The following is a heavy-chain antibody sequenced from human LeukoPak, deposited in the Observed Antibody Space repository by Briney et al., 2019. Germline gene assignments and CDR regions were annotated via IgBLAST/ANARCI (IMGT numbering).Heavy chain of an antibody. CDR3: ARFKPYYYYYMDV. Sequence: ASVKVSCKAFGYTFTSNYMHWVRQAPGQGPEWMGVISPSGGSTTYAQKFQGRVTLTRNTSISTAYMELSSLRSEDTAVYYCARFKPYYYYYMDVWGKGTTVTISS. V-gene: IGHV1-46*01. CDR1: GYTFTSNY. CDR2: ISPSGGST. J-gene: IGHJ6*03.